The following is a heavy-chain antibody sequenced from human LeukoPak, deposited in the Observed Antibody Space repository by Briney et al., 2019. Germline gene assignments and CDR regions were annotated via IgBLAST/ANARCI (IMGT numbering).Heavy chain of an antibody. CDR3: AKYRGSSMASSRVGFDS. V-gene: IGHV3-23*01. D-gene: IGHD2-2*01. J-gene: IGHJ4*02. Sequence: GGSLRLSCAASGFTFSSYAMSWVRQAPGKGLEWVSGISGSGDSTFYADSVQGRFTISRDNSKNTLSLQMNSLRAEDTAVYFCAKYRGSSMASSRVGFDSWGQGTLVTVSS. CDR1: GFTFSSYA. CDR2: ISGSGDST.